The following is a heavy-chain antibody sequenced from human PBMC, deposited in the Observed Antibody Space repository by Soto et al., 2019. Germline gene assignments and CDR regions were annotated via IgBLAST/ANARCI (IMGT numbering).Heavy chain of an antibody. CDR2: IYYSGST. D-gene: IGHD6-19*01. V-gene: IGHV4-39*01. CDR3: ASLSIAVAGYYYYGMDV. Sequence: SETLSLTCTVSGGSISSSSYYWGWIRQPPGKGLEWIGSIYYSGSTYYNPSLKSRVTISVDTSKNQFSLKLSSVTAADTAVYYCASLSIAVAGYYYYGMDVWGQGTTVTVSS. CDR1: GGSISSSSYY. J-gene: IGHJ6*02.